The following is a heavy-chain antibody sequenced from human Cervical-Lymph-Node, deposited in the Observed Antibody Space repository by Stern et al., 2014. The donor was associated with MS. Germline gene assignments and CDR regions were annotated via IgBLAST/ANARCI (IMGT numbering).Heavy chain of an antibody. D-gene: IGHD6-19*01. CDR1: GFTFGSQT. J-gene: IGHJ4*02. CDR3: AKPAVARYFDY. Sequence: VQLVESGGGVVQPGRSLRLSCAASGFTFGSQTMHWVRQAPGQGLDWVAIISYDGSNQHYAASVKGRFTISRDNSNNTLYLQMNSLRAEDTAVYYCAKPAVARYFDYWGQGTQVTVSS. V-gene: IGHV3-30-3*02. CDR2: ISYDGSNQ.